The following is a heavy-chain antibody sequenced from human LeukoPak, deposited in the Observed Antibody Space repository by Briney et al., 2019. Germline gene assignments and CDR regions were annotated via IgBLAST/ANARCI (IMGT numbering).Heavy chain of an antibody. CDR2: MNPNSGNT. J-gene: IGHJ4*02. Sequence: GASVKVSCKASGYTFTSYDINWVRQATGQGLEWMGWMNPNSGNTGYAQKFQGRVTITRNTSISTAYMELSSLRYDDTAVYYCARRGASGWNKGTKIYYLDLWGQGTLVTVSS. CDR3: ARRGASGWNKGTKIYYLDL. V-gene: IGHV1-8*03. D-gene: IGHD6-19*01. CDR1: GYTFTSYD.